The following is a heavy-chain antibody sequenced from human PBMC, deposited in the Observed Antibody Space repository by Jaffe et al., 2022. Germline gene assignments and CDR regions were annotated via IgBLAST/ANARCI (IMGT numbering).Heavy chain of an antibody. J-gene: IGHJ5*02. CDR3: ARGSSSWYEFDP. V-gene: IGHV3-13*01. CDR1: GFTFSSYD. D-gene: IGHD6-13*01. Sequence: EVQLVESGGGLVQPGGSLRLSCAASGFTFSSYDMHWVRQATGKGLEWVSAIGTAGDTYYPGSVKGRFTISRENAKNSLYLQMNSLRAGDTAVYYCARGSSSWYEFDPWGQGTLVTVSS. CDR2: IGTAGDT.